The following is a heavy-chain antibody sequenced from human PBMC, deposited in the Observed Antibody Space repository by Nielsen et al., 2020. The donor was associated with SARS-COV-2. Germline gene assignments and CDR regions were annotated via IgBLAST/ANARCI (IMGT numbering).Heavy chain of an antibody. CDR2: IYHSGST. V-gene: IGHV4-4*02. J-gene: IGHJ6*02. D-gene: IGHD6-25*01. CDR3: ARGRSGWPYYYYGMDV. CDR1: GGSISSSNW. Sequence: SETLSLTCAVSGGSISSSNWWSWVRQPPGKGLEWIGEIYHSGSTNYNPSLKSRVTISVDKSKNQFSLKLSSVTAADTAVYYCARGRSGWPYYYYGMDVWGQGTTVTVFS.